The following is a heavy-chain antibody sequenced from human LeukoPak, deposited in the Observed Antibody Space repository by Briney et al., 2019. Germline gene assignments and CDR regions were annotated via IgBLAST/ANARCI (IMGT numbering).Heavy chain of an antibody. Sequence: SVKVSCKASGGTFSSYAISWVRQAPGQGLEWMGGIIPIFGTASYAQMFQGRVTITADESTSKAYMELSSLRSEDTAVYYCARALGRFWNFDYWGQGTLVTVSS. V-gene: IGHV1-69*13. CDR3: ARALGRFWNFDY. D-gene: IGHD3-3*01. J-gene: IGHJ4*02. CDR2: IIPIFGTA. CDR1: GGTFSSYA.